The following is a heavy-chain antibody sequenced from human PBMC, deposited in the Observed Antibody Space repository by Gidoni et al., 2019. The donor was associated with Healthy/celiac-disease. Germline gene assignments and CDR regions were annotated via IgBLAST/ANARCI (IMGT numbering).Heavy chain of an antibody. D-gene: IGHD3-3*01. CDR2: SNHSGST. Sequence: QVQLQQWGAGLLKPSETLSLTCAVSGGSFSGYYWSWLRKPPGKGLEWIGESNHSGSTNYNPSLKSRVTISVDTSKNQFSLKLSSVTAADTAVYYCARVGYYDFWSGYYTFDYWGQGTLVTVSS. J-gene: IGHJ4*02. V-gene: IGHV4-34*01. CDR1: GGSFSGYY. CDR3: ARVGYYDFWSGYYTFDY.